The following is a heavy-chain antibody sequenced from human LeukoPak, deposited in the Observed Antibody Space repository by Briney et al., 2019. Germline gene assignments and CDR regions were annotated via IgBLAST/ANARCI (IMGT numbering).Heavy chain of an antibody. J-gene: IGHJ5*02. Sequence: SVKVSCKASGFTFHTSAMQWLRQARGQRLEWIGWIVLGSGNTVYSHKFHDRVIITRDMSTSTVYMELDSLGSEDTAVYYCAAQRGASLHDFWSTRLFDPWGEGTLVTVSS. V-gene: IGHV1-58*02. CDR1: GFTFHTSA. CDR2: IVLGSGNT. CDR3: AAQRGASLHDFWSTRLFDP. D-gene: IGHD3-3*01.